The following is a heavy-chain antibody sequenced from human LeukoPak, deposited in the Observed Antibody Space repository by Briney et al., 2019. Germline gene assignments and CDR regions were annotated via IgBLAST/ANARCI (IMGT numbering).Heavy chain of an antibody. J-gene: IGHJ4*02. CDR1: NYSISSGYY. Sequence: SETLSLTCTVSNYSISSGYYWGWIRQSPGKGLEWIGSISHGGSTYYNPSLRSRVIVSVDTSKNHFSLKMNSVTAADTAVYYCARDLASCAGDCYSDGFDHWGQGTLVTVSS. CDR3: ARDLASCAGDCYSDGFDH. V-gene: IGHV4-38-2*02. D-gene: IGHD2-21*02. CDR2: ISHGGST.